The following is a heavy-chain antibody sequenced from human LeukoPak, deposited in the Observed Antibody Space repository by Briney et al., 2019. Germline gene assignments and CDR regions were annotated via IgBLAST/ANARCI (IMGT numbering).Heavy chain of an antibody. CDR1: GFTFSSYS. CDR3: TRGSGSYLSIG. CDR2: IRSKGYGGTR. V-gene: IGHV3-49*04. J-gene: IGHJ4*02. Sequence: GGSLRLSCAASGFTFSSYSMNWVRQAPGKGLEWVGLIRSKGYGGTREYAASVKGRFTISRDESKSIAYLQMNSLKIEDTGVYYCTRGSGSYLSIGWGQGTLVTVSS. D-gene: IGHD3-10*01.